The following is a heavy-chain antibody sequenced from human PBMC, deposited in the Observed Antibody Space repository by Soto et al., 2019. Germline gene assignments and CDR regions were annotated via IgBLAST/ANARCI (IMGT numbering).Heavy chain of an antibody. J-gene: IGHJ6*02. CDR1: GYTFTGYY. Sequence: VQLVQSGAEVKKPGASVKVSCKASGYTFTGYYIHWVRQAPGKGLEWVSGISWNSGSIGYADSVKGRFPISRDNAKNSLYLQMNSRRAEDTALYYCAKGIGAYYYDSSGYNYGMDVWGQGTTVTVS. CDR2: ISWNSGSI. V-gene: IGHV3-9*01. CDR3: AKGIGAYYYDSSGYNYGMDV. D-gene: IGHD3-22*01.